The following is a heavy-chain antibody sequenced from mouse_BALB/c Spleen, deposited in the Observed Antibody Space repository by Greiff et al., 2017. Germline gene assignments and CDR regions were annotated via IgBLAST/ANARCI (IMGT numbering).Heavy chain of an antibody. D-gene: IGHD3-3*01. CDR3: TRGRIANFYYFDY. Sequence: EVKLVESGGGLVQPGGSMKLSCVASGFTFSNYWMNWVRQSPEKGLEWVAEIRLKSNNYATHYAESVKGRFTISRDDSKSSVYLQMNNLRAEDTGIYYCTRGRIANFYYFDYWGQGTTLTVSS. CDR2: IRLKSNNYAT. V-gene: IGHV6-6*02. J-gene: IGHJ2*01. CDR1: GFTFSNYW.